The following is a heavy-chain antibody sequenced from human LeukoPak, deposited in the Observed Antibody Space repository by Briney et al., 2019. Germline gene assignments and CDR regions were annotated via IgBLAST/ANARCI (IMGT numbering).Heavy chain of an antibody. CDR1: GFTFSNYA. D-gene: IGHD3-10*02. V-gene: IGHV3-20*04. Sequence: GGSLRLSCAASGFTFSNYAMRWVRQAPGKGLEWVSSINWNGVTIFYADSVKGRFTISRDNAKNSLYLQMNSLRAEDTAVYYCAELGITMIGGVWGKGTTVTISS. CDR2: INWNGVTI. CDR3: AELGITMIGGV. J-gene: IGHJ6*04.